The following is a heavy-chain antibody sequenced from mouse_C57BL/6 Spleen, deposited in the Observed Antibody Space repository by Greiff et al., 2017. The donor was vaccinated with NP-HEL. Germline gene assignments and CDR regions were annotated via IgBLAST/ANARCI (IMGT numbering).Heavy chain of an antibody. CDR2: ISYDGSN. Sequence: EVQLQESGPGLVKPSHSLSLTCSVTGYSITSGYYWNWIRQFPGNKLEWMGYISYDGSNNYNPSLKNRISITRDTSKNQFFLKLNSVTTEDTATYYCARTIYYDYLDYWGQGTTLTVSS. V-gene: IGHV3-6*01. D-gene: IGHD2-4*01. J-gene: IGHJ2*01. CDR3: ARTIYYDYLDY. CDR1: GYSITSGYY.